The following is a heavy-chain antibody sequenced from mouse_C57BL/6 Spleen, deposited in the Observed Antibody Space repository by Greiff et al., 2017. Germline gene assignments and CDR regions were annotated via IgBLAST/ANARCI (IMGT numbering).Heavy chain of an antibody. D-gene: IGHD1-1*01. J-gene: IGHJ2*01. Sequence: EVKLVESEGGLVQPGSSMKLSCTASGFTFSDYYMAWVRQVPEKGLEWVANINYDGSSTYYLDSLKSRFIISRDNAKNILYLQMSSLKSEDTATXYSARRDDYGSSAFDYWGQGTTLTVSS. V-gene: IGHV5-16*01. CDR2: INYDGSST. CDR3: ARRDDYGSSAFDY. CDR1: GFTFSDYY.